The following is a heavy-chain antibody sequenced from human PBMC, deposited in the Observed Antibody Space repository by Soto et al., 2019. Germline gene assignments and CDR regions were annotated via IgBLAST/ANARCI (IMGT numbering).Heavy chain of an antibody. J-gene: IGHJ6*02. D-gene: IGHD6-6*01. CDR3: ARIHSSSSSDIDA. CDR1: GDSVSSNSAA. CDR2: TYYRSKWYY. V-gene: IGHV6-1*01. Sequence: SQTLSLTCAISGDSVSSNSAAWNWIRQSPSRGLEWLGRTYYRSKWYYGYAVSVKSRIAINPDTSKNQFSLQLNSVTPEDTAVYYCARIHSSSSSDIDAWGQGTMVTVSS.